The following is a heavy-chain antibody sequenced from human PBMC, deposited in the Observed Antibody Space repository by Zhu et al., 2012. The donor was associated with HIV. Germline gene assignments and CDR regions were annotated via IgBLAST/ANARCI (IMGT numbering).Heavy chain of an antibody. V-gene: IGHV4-34*01. CDR3: ARHRGAAAGFY. J-gene: IGHJ4*02. CDR1: GGSFSVYY. CDR2: IYYSGST. D-gene: IGHD6-13*01. Sequence: QVQLHQWGAGLLKPSETLSLTCAVYGGSFSVYYWSWIRQPPGKGLEWIGSIYYSGSTYYNPSLKSRVTISVDTSKNQFSLKLSSVTAADTAVYYCARHRGAAAGFYWGQGTLVTVSS.